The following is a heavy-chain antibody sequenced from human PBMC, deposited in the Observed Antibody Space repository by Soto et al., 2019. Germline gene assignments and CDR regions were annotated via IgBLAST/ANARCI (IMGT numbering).Heavy chain of an antibody. CDR3: ARISQSDFWSGYYYFFDY. J-gene: IGHJ4*02. CDR1: GYTFTDYG. Sequence: QVHLVQSGAEVEKPGASVKVSCKASGYTFTDYGISWVRQAPGQGLQWMGWITAVNGNTKYAQQFQGRVTMTTDTSTSTAYMELRSLESDDTAVYYCARISQSDFWSGYYYFFDYWGQGALVTVSS. V-gene: IGHV1-18*01. CDR2: ITAVNGNT. D-gene: IGHD3-3*01.